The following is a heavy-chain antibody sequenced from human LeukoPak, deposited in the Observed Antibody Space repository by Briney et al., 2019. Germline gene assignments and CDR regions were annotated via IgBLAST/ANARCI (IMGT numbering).Heavy chain of an antibody. Sequence: PSETLSLTCTVSGGSISSGGYYWSWIRQPAGKGLEWIGRIYTSGSTNYNPSLKSRVTISVDTSKNQFSLKLSSVTAADTAVYYCARGLSGWPGVYYFDYWGQGTLVTVSS. CDR3: ARGLSGWPGVYYFDY. D-gene: IGHD6-19*01. J-gene: IGHJ4*02. CDR1: GGSISSGGYY. CDR2: IYTSGST. V-gene: IGHV4-61*02.